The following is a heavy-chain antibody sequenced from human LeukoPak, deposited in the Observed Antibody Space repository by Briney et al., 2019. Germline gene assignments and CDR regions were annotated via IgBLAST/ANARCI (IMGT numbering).Heavy chain of an antibody. J-gene: IGHJ4*02. CDR2: FDPEDGET. Sequence: ASVKVSCKVSGYTLTKLSMHWVRQAPGKGLEWMGGFDPEDGETIYAQKFQGRVTMTGDTSTDTAYMELSSLRSEDTAAYYCATSDILTGYYTYWGQGTLVTVS. D-gene: IGHD3-9*01. CDR3: ATSDILTGYYTY. CDR1: GYTLTKLS. V-gene: IGHV1-24*01.